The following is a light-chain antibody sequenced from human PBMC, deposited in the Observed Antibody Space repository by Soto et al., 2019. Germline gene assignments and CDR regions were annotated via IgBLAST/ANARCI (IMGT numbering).Light chain of an antibody. V-gene: IGLV1-47*01. CDR1: SSNIGSNY. Sequence: QSALTQPPSASGTPGQRVTISCSGSSSNIGSNYVYWYQQLPGTAPKLLIYRNNQRPSGVPDRFSGSKSGTSASLAISGLRSEDEADYYCAAWDDSLSGYVFGTWTKVT. J-gene: IGLJ1*01. CDR2: RNN. CDR3: AAWDDSLSGYV.